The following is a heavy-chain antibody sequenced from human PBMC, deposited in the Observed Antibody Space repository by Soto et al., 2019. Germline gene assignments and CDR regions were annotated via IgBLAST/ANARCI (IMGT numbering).Heavy chain of an antibody. CDR2: TYYRSKWYN. J-gene: IGHJ6*03. Sequence: SQTLSLTFAISGDSVSSNSAAWNWIRQSPSRGLEWLGRTYYRSKWYNDYAVSVKSRITINPDTSKNQFSLQLNSVTPEDTAVYYCARGTAYNSSSDYYYYYYMDVWGKGTTVTVSS. CDR1: GDSVSSNSAA. D-gene: IGHD6-6*01. V-gene: IGHV6-1*01. CDR3: ARGTAYNSSSDYYYYYYMDV.